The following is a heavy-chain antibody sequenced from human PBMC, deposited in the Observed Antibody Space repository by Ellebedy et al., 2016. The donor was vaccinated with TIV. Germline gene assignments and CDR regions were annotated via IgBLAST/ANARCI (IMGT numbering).Heavy chain of an antibody. CDR1: AFTFSAYG. CDR2: ISHDGSKT. Sequence: GESLKISCTASAFTFSAYGMHWVRQAPGKGLEWAAVISHDGSKTYYADSVQGRFTISRDNSNNTLYLQMTSLRTEDTAVYYCAKERHPRHPRWMGPTYFDYWGQGTLVAVSS. J-gene: IGHJ4*02. CDR3: AKERHPRHPRWMGPTYFDY. V-gene: IGHV3-30*18. D-gene: IGHD4-23*01.